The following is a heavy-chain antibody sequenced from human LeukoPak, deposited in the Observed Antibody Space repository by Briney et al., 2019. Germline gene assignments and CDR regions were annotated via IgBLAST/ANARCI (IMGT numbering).Heavy chain of an antibody. CDR3: ARGRSSSWYGWFDP. V-gene: IGHV3-74*01. D-gene: IGHD6-13*01. Sequence: GGSLRLSCAASGFTFSSYWMHWVRQAPGKGLVWVSRINSDGSSTSYADSVKGRFTISRDDAKNTLYLQMNSLGAEDTAVYYCARGRSSSWYGWFDPWGQGTLVTVSS. CDR1: GFTFSSYW. J-gene: IGHJ5*02. CDR2: INSDGSST.